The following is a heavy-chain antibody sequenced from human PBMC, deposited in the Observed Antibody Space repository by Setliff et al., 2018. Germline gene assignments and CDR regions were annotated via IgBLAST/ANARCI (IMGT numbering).Heavy chain of an antibody. CDR2: INPSGGYT. D-gene: IGHD2-8*01. J-gene: IGHJ4*02. V-gene: IGHV1-46*01. Sequence: ASVKVSCKASGHTFTSYFMQWVRQAPGQGLEWMGMINPSGGYTIYAQKFQGRVTMTRDTSTSTVYLELSSLRSEDTAVYYCARGLIVLPGPSGDMGYFDYWGQGTLVT. CDR1: GHTFTSYF. CDR3: ARGLIVLPGPSGDMGYFDY.